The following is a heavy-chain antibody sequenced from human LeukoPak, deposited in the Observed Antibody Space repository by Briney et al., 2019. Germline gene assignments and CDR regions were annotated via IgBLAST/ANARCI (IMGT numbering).Heavy chain of an antibody. D-gene: IGHD5-12*01. J-gene: IGHJ4*02. Sequence: ASVKVSCKTSGYTFTNYGVTWVRQAPGQGLEWMGWISAYNGNTNYAQKLQGRVTMTTDTSTSTAYMELRSLRSDDTAVYYCARDNLVAMGRDYWGQGTLVTVSS. CDR2: ISAYNGNT. CDR1: GYTFTNYG. CDR3: ARDNLVAMGRDY. V-gene: IGHV1-18*01.